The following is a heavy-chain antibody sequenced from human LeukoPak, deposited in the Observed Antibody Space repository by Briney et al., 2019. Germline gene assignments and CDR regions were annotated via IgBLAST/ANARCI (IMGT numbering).Heavy chain of an antibody. CDR1: GYTFTSYY. J-gene: IGHJ3*02. D-gene: IGHD3-10*01. CDR2: INPSGGST. Sequence: ASVKVSCKASGYTFTSYYMHWVRQAPGQGLEWMGIINPSGGSTSYAQKFQGRVTMTRDTSKNQFSLKLSSVIAADTAVYYCARRRDGSGLDEVAFDIWGQGTMVTVSS. V-gene: IGHV1-46*01. CDR3: ARRRDGSGLDEVAFDI.